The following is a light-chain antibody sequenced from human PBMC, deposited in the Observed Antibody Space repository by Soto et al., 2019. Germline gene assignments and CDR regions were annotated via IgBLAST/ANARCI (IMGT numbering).Light chain of an antibody. Sequence: IQMTQSPATLSAFLGDRVPITCRASQSISSWLAWYQQKPGKAPKLLIYDASSLESGVPSRFSGSGSGTEFTLTISSLQPDDFATYYCQQYNSYLWTFGQGTKVDIK. CDR3: QQYNSYLWT. V-gene: IGKV1-5*01. CDR1: QSISSW. CDR2: DAS. J-gene: IGKJ1*01.